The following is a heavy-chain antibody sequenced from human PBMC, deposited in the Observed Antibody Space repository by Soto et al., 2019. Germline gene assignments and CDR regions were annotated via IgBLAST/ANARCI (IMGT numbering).Heavy chain of an antibody. Sequence: PGGSLRLSCAASGFTFSNAWMNWVRQAPGKGLEWVGRIKSKTDGGTTDYAAPVKGRFTISRDDSKNTLYLQMNSLKTEDTAVYYCTTGDYCSSTSCYARYYYYGMDVWGQGTTVTVSS. CDR3: TTGDYCSSTSCYARYYYYGMDV. D-gene: IGHD2-2*01. CDR1: GFTFSNAW. V-gene: IGHV3-15*07. J-gene: IGHJ6*02. CDR2: IKSKTDGGTT.